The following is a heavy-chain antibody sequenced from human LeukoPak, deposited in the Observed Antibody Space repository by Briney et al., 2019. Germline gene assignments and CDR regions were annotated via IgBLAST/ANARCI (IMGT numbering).Heavy chain of an antibody. V-gene: IGHV3-66*01. CDR2: SHSANSA. J-gene: IGHJ5*02. CDR3: ARTIGNNWFDP. Sequence: GGSLRLSCAASGFTFSSYSMNWVRQAPGQGLEWVSLSHSANSAYYANSVKGRFTISRDNSKNTLFLQMNSLRPEDTAVYYCARTIGNNWFDPWGQGTLVTVSS. D-gene: IGHD1-1*01. CDR1: GFTFSSYS.